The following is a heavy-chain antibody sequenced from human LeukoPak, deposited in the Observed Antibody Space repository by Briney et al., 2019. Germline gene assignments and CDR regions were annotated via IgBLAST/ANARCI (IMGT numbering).Heavy chain of an antibody. CDR1: GYTFTSYY. Sequence: ASVKVSCKASGYTFTSYYMHWVRQAPGQGLGWMGIINPSGGSTSYAQKFQGRVTMTRDTSTSTVYMELSSLRSEVTAVYYCARGESNYDILTGYLDYWGQGTLVTVSS. V-gene: IGHV1-46*03. D-gene: IGHD3-9*01. CDR3: ARGESNYDILTGYLDY. J-gene: IGHJ4*02. CDR2: INPSGGST.